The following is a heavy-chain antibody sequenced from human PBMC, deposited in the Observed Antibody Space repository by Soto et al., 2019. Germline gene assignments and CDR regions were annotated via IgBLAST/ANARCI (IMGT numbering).Heavy chain of an antibody. CDR2: ISGSGGST. CDR3: ARARMFGELFTYYYYGMDV. Sequence: GGSLRLCCAASGFTFSSYAMSWVRQAPGKGLEWVSAISGSGGSTYYADSVKGRFTISRDNSKNTLYLQMNSLRAEDTAVYYCARARMFGELFTYYYYGMDVWGQGTTVTVSS. V-gene: IGHV3-23*01. J-gene: IGHJ6*02. CDR1: GFTFSSYA. D-gene: IGHD3-10*02.